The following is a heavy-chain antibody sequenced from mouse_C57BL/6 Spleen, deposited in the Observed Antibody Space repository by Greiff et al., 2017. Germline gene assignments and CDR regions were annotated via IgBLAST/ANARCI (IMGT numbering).Heavy chain of an antibody. Sequence: QVQLQQSGPELVKPGASVKISCKASGYAFSSSWMNWVKQRPGKGLEWIGRIYPGDGDTNYNGKFKGKATLTADKSSSTAYMQLSSLTSEDSAVXSFARDYYVSSYNCYLEVWGTGTTVTASS. CDR2: IYPGDGDT. J-gene: IGHJ1*03. CDR1: GYAFSSSW. CDR3: ARDYYVSSYNCYLEV. D-gene: IGHD1-1*01. V-gene: IGHV1-82*01.